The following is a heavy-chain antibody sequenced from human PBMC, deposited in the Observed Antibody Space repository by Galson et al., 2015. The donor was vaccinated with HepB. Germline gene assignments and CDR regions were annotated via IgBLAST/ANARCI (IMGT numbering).Heavy chain of an antibody. CDR3: AKDRTGLVGTSAGVLNDYYGLDV. CDR2: ISGSGSST. D-gene: IGHD1-26*01. J-gene: IGHJ6*02. CDR1: GFTVDDYA. Sequence: SLRLSCAASGFTVDDYAIHWVRQSPGKGLEWVSGISGSGSSTYYAESVKGRFTISRDNSKNTLFLQMDSQRVEDTAAYYCAKDRTGLVGTSAGVLNDYYGLDVWGQGTTVTVSS. V-gene: IGHV3-23*01.